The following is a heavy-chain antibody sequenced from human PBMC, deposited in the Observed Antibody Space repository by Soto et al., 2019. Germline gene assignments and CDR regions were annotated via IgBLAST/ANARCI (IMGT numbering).Heavy chain of an antibody. D-gene: IGHD6-13*01. V-gene: IGHV2-5*02. J-gene: IGHJ5*02. CDR1: GFSLSTSGVG. Sequence: TLVNPTHTLALTCTVSGFSLSTSGVGLGWSRKPEGKALEWLALIYWDDDKRYSPSLKSRLTITKDTSKNQVVLTMTNMDPVDTATYYCANRLELGIAALNWFDPWGQGTLVTVSS. CDR2: IYWDDDK. CDR3: ANRLELGIAALNWFDP.